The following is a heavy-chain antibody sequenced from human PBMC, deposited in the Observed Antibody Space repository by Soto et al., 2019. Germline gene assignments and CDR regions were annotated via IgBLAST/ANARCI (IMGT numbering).Heavy chain of an antibody. V-gene: IGHV3-30*03. Sequence: QVQLVESGGGVVQPGRSLRLSCAASGFTFSIYGMHWVRHAPGKGLKWVAMISFDGSEKYYTDSVKGRFHISRDSSKNTMYLQMDSLRVEDTAVYYCARDRRLYYSDAFDIWGQGTTVTVSS. CDR1: GFTFSIYG. CDR3: ARDRRLYYSDAFDI. D-gene: IGHD1-26*01. CDR2: ISFDGSEK. J-gene: IGHJ3*02.